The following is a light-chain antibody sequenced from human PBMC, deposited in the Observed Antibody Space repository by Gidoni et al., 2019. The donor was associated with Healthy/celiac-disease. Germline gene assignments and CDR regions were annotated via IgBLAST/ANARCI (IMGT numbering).Light chain of an antibody. Sequence: DIQMTQSPSSLSADVGDRVTINCRASQSISSYLNWYQQKPGNAPKLLIYAASSSQSGVPSRFSGSGSGPDFTLTISSLQPEDFATYYCQQSYSTPAWTFGQGTKVEIK. CDR1: QSISSY. V-gene: IGKV1-39*01. J-gene: IGKJ1*01. CDR3: QQSYSTPAWT. CDR2: AAS.